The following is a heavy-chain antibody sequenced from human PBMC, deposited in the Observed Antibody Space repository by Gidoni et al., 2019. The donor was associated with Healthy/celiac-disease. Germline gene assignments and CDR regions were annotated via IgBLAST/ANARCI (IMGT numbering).Heavy chain of an antibody. V-gene: IGHV1-69*01. CDR2: IIPIFGTA. D-gene: IGHD5-12*01. CDR1: GGTFSSYA. Sequence: QVQLVQSGAEVKKPGSSVKVSCKASGGTFSSYAISWVRQAPGQGLEWMGGIIPIFGTANYAQKFQCRVTITADESTSTAYMELSSLRSEDTAVYYCASRTREYSGYDYYYYGMDVWGQGTTVTVSS. J-gene: IGHJ6*02. CDR3: ASRTREYSGYDYYYYGMDV.